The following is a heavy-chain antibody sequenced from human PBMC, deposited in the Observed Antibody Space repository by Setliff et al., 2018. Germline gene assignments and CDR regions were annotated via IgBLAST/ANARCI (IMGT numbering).Heavy chain of an antibody. CDR2: IHYRGDT. CDR3: ARTGTYRYFDY. J-gene: IGHJ4*02. Sequence: SETLSLTCTVSGASLNSGTYYWGWIRQPPGKGLEWIGRIHYRGDTYYNPSLKGRLTISVDTAQNQFSLRLTSVTAADTAVYYCARTGTYRYFDYWGQGALVTVSS. CDR1: GASLNSGTYY. D-gene: IGHD1-1*01. V-gene: IGHV4-39*01.